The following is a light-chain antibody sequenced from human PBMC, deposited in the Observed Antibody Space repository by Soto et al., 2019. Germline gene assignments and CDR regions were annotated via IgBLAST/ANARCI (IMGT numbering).Light chain of an antibody. CDR1: QGIKND. CDR3: LQDYNYPWT. V-gene: IGKV1-6*01. J-gene: IGKJ1*01. CDR2: AAS. Sequence: AIQMTQSPSSLSASVGDRVTITCRASQGIKNDLGWYQQKPGKAPKLLLYAASSLQSGVPSRFSGSGSGTDFTLTISSLQPEDFATYYCLQDYNYPWTFGQGTKVEIK.